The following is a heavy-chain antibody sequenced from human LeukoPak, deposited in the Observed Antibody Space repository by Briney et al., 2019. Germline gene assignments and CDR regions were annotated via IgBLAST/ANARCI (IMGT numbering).Heavy chain of an antibody. CDR3: ASSITILGVVTYFDY. CDR2: IYYSGST. D-gene: IGHD3-3*01. J-gene: IGHJ4*02. Sequence: PSETLSLTCTVSGGSISSYYWSWIRQPPGKGLEWIGYIYYSGSTNYNPSLKSRVTISVDTSKNQFSLKLSSVTAADTAVYYCASSITILGVVTYFDYWGQGTLVTVSS. CDR1: GGSISSYY. V-gene: IGHV4-59*01.